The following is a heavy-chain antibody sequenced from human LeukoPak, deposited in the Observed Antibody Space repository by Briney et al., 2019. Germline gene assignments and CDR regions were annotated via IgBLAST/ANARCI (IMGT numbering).Heavy chain of an antibody. CDR1: GFTFSSYW. V-gene: IGHV3-7*01. CDR3: ARDRGSGFPNFDL. CDR2: IKQDGSEK. Sequence: GGSLRLSCAASGFTFSSYWMSWVRQAPGKGLEWVANIKQDGSEKYYVDSVKGRFTISRDNAKNSLYLQMNSLRAEDTAVYYCARDRGSGFPNFDLWGRGTLVTVSS. D-gene: IGHD6-19*01. J-gene: IGHJ2*01.